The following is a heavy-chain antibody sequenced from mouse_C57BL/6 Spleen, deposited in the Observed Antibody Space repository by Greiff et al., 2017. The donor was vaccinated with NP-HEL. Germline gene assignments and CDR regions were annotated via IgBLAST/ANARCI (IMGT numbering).Heavy chain of an antibody. Sequence: DVKLQESGAELVKPGASVKLSCTASGFNIKDYYMHWVKQRTEQGLEWIGRIDPEDGETKYAPKFQGKATITADTSSNTAYLQLSSLTSEDTAVYYCARGAFYDYDLFYAMDYWGQGTSVTVSS. J-gene: IGHJ4*01. V-gene: IGHV14-2*01. CDR3: ARGAFYDYDLFYAMDY. CDR1: GFNIKDYY. CDR2: IDPEDGET. D-gene: IGHD2-4*01.